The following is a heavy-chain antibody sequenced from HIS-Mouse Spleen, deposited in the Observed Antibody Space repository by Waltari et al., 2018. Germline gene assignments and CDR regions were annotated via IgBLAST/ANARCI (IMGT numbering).Heavy chain of an antibody. Sequence: QVQLVESGGGVVQPGRSLSRVCAAAGSPFSIYGMHWVRQAPGKGLEWVAVISYDGSNKYYADSVKGRFTISRDNSKNTLYLQMNSLRAEDTAVYYCAKDKHHAFDYWGQGTLVTVSS. CDR3: AKDKHHAFDY. V-gene: IGHV3-30*18. CDR1: GSPFSIYG. CDR2: ISYDGSNK. J-gene: IGHJ4*02.